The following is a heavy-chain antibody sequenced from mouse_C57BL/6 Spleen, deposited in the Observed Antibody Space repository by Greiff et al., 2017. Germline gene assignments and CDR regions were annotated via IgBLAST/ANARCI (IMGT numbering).Heavy chain of an antibody. D-gene: IGHD1-1*01. CDR2: INPNNGGT. CDR1: GYTFTDYY. Sequence: EVQLQQSGPELVKPGASVKISCKASGYTFTDYYMNWVKQSHGKSLEWIGDINPNNGGTSYNQKFKGKATLTVDKSSSTAYMELRSLTSEDSAVYYCARTVVAYFDVWGTGTTVTVSS. J-gene: IGHJ1*03. CDR3: ARTVVAYFDV. V-gene: IGHV1-26*01.